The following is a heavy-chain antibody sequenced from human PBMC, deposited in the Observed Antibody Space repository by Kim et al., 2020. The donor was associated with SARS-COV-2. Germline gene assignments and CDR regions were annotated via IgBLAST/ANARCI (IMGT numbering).Heavy chain of an antibody. CDR3: TRGGS. CDR2: IHAGNGKT. J-gene: IGHJ4*02. V-gene: IGHV1-3*01. CDR1: GYSFTTYG. D-gene: IGHD5-12*01. Sequence: ASVKVSCKASGYSFTTYGLHWVRQAPGQGPEWMGWIHAGNGKTKYSQKFQGRVILSRDKSTNTGYMEVTSLKSEDTAAYYCTRGGSWGQGTLVTVSS.